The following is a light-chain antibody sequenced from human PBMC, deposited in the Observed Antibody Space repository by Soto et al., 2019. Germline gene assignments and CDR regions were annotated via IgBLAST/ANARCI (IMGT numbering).Light chain of an antibody. Sequence: QSALTQPASVSGSPGQSITISCTGTSSDVGGYNYVSWYQQHPAKAPKLMIYDVSNRPSGVSSRFSGSKSGNTASLTISGLQAEDEADYYCSSYTTSSTLFFGGGTKLTVL. J-gene: IGLJ2*01. CDR3: SSYTTSSTLF. CDR1: SSDVGGYNY. CDR2: DVS. V-gene: IGLV2-14*03.